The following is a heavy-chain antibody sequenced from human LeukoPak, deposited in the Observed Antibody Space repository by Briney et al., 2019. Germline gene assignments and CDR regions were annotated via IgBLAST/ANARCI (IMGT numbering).Heavy chain of an antibody. CDR1: GFHFSSYA. Sequence: GGALGIPFGALGFHFSSYAMSWVRQAPGEGLEWVSAISGSGGSTYYADSVKGRFTISRDNSKNTLYLQMNSLRAEDTAVYYCAGQRVPAAREDWFDPWGQGTLVTVSS. CDR3: AGQRVPAAREDWFDP. V-gene: IGHV3-23*01. D-gene: IGHD2-2*01. J-gene: IGHJ5*02. CDR2: ISGSGGST.